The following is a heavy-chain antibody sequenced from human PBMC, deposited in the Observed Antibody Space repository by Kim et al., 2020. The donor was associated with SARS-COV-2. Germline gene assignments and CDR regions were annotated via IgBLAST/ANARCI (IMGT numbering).Heavy chain of an antibody. V-gene: IGHV3-48*02. J-gene: IGHJ3*02. D-gene: IGHD3-16*01. CDR3: ARVSDYAFDI. Sequence: SVKGRLTISRDNAKNSLYLQMNSLRDEDTAVYFCARVSDYAFDIWGQGTMVTVSS.